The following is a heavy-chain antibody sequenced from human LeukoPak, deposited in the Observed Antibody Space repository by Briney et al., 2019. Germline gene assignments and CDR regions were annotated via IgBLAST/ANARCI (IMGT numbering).Heavy chain of an antibody. CDR3: ARVPPDYYYYYGMDV. J-gene: IGHJ6*02. Sequence: GGSLRLSCAASGFTFSSYWMHWVRQAPGKGLVWVSRINSNGSSTSYADSVKGRFTTSRDNAKNTLYLQMNSLRAEDTAVYYCARVPPDYYYYYGMDVWGQGTTVTVSS. V-gene: IGHV3-74*01. CDR1: GFTFSSYW. CDR2: INSNGSST.